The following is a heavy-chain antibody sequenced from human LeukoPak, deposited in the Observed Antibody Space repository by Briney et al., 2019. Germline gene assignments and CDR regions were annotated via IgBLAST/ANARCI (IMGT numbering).Heavy chain of an antibody. V-gene: IGHV3-13*01. Sequence: GGSLRLSCAASGFAFSTYDMHWVRQPTGKGLEWVSGIGTTDNTYYAGSVEGRFTISREDAKNSLYLQMNSLKTEDTAVYYCTRPTSHSGSYGDYWGQGXLVTXSS. CDR1: GFAFSTYD. CDR3: TRPTSHSGSYGDY. D-gene: IGHD1-26*01. CDR2: IGTTDNT. J-gene: IGHJ4*02.